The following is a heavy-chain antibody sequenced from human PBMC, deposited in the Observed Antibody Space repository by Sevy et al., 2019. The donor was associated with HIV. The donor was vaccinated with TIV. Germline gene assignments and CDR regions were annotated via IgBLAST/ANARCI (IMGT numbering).Heavy chain of an antibody. Sequence: GGSLRLSCEVSGFNFRNYAVHWVRQAPGKGLEWVAIMSYVGGSEYYADSMKGRFTISRDNSKNTLSLQMDSLRTEDTAMYYCARLKSCGGDCYYFDYWGQGTLVTVSS. CDR2: MSYVGGSE. J-gene: IGHJ4*02. CDR3: ARLKSCGGDCYYFDY. D-gene: IGHD2-21*02. V-gene: IGHV3-30-3*01. CDR1: GFNFRNYA.